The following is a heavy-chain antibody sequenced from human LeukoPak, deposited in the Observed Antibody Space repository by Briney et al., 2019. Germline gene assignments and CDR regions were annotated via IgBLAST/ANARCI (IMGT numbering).Heavy chain of an antibody. Sequence: GGSLRLSCAASGFTFSSYDMHWVRQATGKGLEWVSAIGTAGDTYYPGSVKGRFTISRENAKNSLYLQMSSLRAGDTAVYYCARGGYDYSNHDAFDIWGQGTMVTVSS. V-gene: IGHV3-13*01. CDR3: ARGGYDYSNHDAFDI. CDR1: GFTFSSYD. CDR2: IGTAGDT. D-gene: IGHD4-11*01. J-gene: IGHJ3*02.